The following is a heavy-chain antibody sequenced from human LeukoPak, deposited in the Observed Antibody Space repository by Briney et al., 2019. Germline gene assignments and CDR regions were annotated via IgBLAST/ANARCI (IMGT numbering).Heavy chain of an antibody. CDR2: ISGSGGST. V-gene: IGHV3-23*01. D-gene: IGHD2-21*02. J-gene: IGHJ4*02. CDR1: GFTFSSYA. CDR3: AKVVHIVVVTALYYFDH. Sequence: GGSLRLSCAASGFTFSSYAMSWVRQAPGKGLEWVSAISGSGGSTYYADSVKGRFTISRDNSKNTLYLQMNSLRAEDTAVYYCAKVVHIVVVTALYYFDHWGQGTLVTVSS.